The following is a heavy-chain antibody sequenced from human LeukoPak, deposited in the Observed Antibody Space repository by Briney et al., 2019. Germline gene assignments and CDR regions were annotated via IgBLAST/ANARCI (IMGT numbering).Heavy chain of an antibody. CDR1: GFTFSSYA. V-gene: IGHV3-30-3*01. CDR3: AGPLGSPYFHH. J-gene: IGHJ1*01. CDR2: ISYDGSNK. Sequence: TGGSLRLSCAASGFTFSSYAMHWVRQAPGKGLEWVAVISYDGSNKYYADSVKGRFTISRDNSKNTLYLQMNSLRVEDTAVYYCAGPLGSPYFHHWGQGTLVTVSS. D-gene: IGHD3-10*01.